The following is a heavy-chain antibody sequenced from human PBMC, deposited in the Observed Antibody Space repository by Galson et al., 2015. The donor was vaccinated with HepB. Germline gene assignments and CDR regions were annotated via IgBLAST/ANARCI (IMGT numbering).Heavy chain of an antibody. CDR1: GFTFSDYY. D-gene: IGHD3-22*01. CDR3: ARPKLSSGYYPFDY. CDR2: ISSSGSTI. J-gene: IGHJ4*02. V-gene: IGHV3-11*01. Sequence: SLRLSCAASGFTFSDYYMSWIRQAPGKGLEWVSYISSSGSTIYYADSVRGRFTLSRDNAKNSLYLQMNSLRAEDTAVYYCARPKLSSGYYPFDYWGQGTLVTVSS.